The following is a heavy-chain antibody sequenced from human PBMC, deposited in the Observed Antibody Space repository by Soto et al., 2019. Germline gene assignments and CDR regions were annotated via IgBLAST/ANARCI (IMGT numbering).Heavy chain of an antibody. CDR3: ARDCSGGSCYEYYYGMDV. CDR1: GGTFSSYA. J-gene: IGHJ6*02. Sequence: QVQLVQSGAEVKKPGSSVKVSCKASGGTFSSYAISWVRQAPGQGLEWMGGIIPIFGTANYAQKFQGRVTITADESTRTGYMELRSLRSEDTDVYYCARDCSGGSCYEYYYGMDVWGQGTTVTVSS. D-gene: IGHD2-15*01. CDR2: IIPIFGTA. V-gene: IGHV1-69*12.